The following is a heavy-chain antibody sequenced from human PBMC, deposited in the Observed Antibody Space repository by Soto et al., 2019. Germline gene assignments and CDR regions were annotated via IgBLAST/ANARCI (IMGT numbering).Heavy chain of an antibody. CDR2: IITIFGTA. V-gene: IGHV1-69*12. CDR3: ASHDESSRYYYYYGRDV. J-gene: IGHJ6*02. D-gene: IGHD3-22*01. Sequence: QVQLVQSGAEVKKPGSSVKVSCKASAGTFSSSAIRWVRQAPGHGLAWMGGIITIFGTADYAQKFQGRVTITADESKSTADMELSSLRSEDTAVDDCASHDESSRYYYYYGRDVWGQGTKVTVSS. CDR1: AGTFSSSA.